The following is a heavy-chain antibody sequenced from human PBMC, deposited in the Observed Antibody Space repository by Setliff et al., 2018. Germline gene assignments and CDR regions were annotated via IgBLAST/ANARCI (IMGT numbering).Heavy chain of an antibody. CDR1: GGTSSSYA. Sequence: GASVKVSCKASGGTSSSYAISWVRQAPGQGLEWMGGIIPIFGTANYAQKFQGRVTITTDESTSTAYMELSSLRSEDTAVYYCARATYYYDSSGYFLDAFDIWGQGTMVTV. CDR3: ARATYYYDSSGYFLDAFDI. D-gene: IGHD3-22*01. V-gene: IGHV1-69*05. J-gene: IGHJ3*02. CDR2: IIPIFGTA.